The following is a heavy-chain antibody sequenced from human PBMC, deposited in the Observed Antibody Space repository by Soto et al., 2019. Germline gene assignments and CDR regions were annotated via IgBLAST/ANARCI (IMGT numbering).Heavy chain of an antibody. CDR2: ISHSGST. V-gene: IGHV4-31*03. Sequence: QVQLQESGPGLVKPSQTLSLSCTVSGGSISSAAYYWSWIRQHPGKGLEWIGYISHSGSTYYTPSLNSRVIISADTSKHQFSLNLTSVTAADTAVYYCAREYTYGSNFFDCWGQGALVTVSS. J-gene: IGHJ4*02. CDR1: GGSISSAAYY. D-gene: IGHD5-18*01. CDR3: AREYTYGSNFFDC.